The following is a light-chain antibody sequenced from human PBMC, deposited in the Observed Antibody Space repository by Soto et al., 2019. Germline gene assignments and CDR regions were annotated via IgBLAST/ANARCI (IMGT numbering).Light chain of an antibody. CDR2: SNI. V-gene: IGLV1-44*01. Sequence: QSVLTQPPSASGTPGQRVTISCSGSSSNIGSNTVSWYQQVPGTAPKLLIYSNIQRPSGVPDRFSGSKSGTSASLATSGLQSEDEADYYCAAWDDSLNALVFGTGTKLTVL. J-gene: IGLJ1*01. CDR1: SSNIGSNT. CDR3: AAWDDSLNALV.